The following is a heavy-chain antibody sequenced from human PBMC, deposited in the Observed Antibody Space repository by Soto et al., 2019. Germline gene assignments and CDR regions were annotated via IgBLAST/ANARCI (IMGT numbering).Heavy chain of an antibody. CDR3: ARGAWAGRALWYFDL. CDR2: ISAYNGNT. CDR1: GYTFTSYG. D-gene: IGHD3-16*01. Sequence: QAQLVQSGAEVKEPGASVKVSCKASGYTFTSYGISWVRQAPGQGLEWMGWISAYNGNTNYAQNLQGRVTMTTDTSTSTAYMELRSLRSDDTAVYYCARGAWAGRALWYFDLWGRGTLVTVSS. J-gene: IGHJ2*01. V-gene: IGHV1-18*01.